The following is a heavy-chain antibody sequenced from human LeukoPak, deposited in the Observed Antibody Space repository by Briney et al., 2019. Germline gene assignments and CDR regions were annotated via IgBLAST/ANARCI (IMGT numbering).Heavy chain of an antibody. D-gene: IGHD2-2*01. CDR1: GGSFSGYY. J-gene: IGHJ4*02. CDR3: ARRRSTSCYSD. CDR2: INHSRST. Sequence: SETLSLTCAVYGGSFSGYYWSWIRQPPGKGLEWIGEINHSRSTNYNPSLKSRVTISVDTSKNQFSLKLSSVTAADTAVYYCARRRSTSCYSDWGQGTLVTVSS. V-gene: IGHV4-34*01.